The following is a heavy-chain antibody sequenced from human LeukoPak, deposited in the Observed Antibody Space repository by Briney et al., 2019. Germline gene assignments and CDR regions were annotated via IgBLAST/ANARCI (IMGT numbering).Heavy chain of an antibody. V-gene: IGHV4-31*03. CDR1: GGSISSGGYY. CDR3: ATNSVVVPAASDAFDI. D-gene: IGHD2-2*01. J-gene: IGHJ3*02. Sequence: PSQTLSLTCTVSGGSISSGGYYWSWIRQHPGKGLEWIGYIYYSGSTYYNPSLKSRVTISVDTSKNQFSLKLSSVTAADTAVYYCATNSVVVPAASDAFDIWGQGTMVTVSS. CDR2: IYYSGST.